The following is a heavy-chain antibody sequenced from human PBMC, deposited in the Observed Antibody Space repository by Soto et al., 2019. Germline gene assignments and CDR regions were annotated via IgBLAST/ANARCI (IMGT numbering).Heavy chain of an antibody. V-gene: IGHV3-23*01. J-gene: IGHJ4*02. CDR2: ISGSGGST. Sequence: PGGSLRLSCAASGFTFSSYAMSWVRQAPGKGLEWVSAISGSGGSTYYADSVKGRFTISRDNSKNTLYLQMNSLRAEDTAVYYCAKDRRGYSYGYPSDYWGQGTLVTVSS. CDR1: GFTFSSYA. D-gene: IGHD5-18*01. CDR3: AKDRRGYSYGYPSDY.